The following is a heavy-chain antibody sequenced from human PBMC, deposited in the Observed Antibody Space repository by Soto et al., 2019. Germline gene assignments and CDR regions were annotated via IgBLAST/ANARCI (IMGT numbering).Heavy chain of an antibody. D-gene: IGHD3-22*01. CDR2: IKSKADGGTT. CDR1: GFTFSNAW. V-gene: IGHV3-15*07. J-gene: IGHJ4*02. CDR3: TTDLRPKIYYASSGYPRPFDY. Sequence: PGGSLRLSCAASGFTFSNAWMNWVRQAPGKGLEWVGRIKSKADGGTTDYAAPVKGRFTISRDDSKTTLYLQMNSLKTEDTAVYYCTTDLRPKIYYASSGYPRPFDYWGQGTLVTVSS.